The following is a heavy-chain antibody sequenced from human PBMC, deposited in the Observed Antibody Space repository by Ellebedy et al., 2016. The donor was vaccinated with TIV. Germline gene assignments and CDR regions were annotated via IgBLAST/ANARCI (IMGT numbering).Heavy chain of an antibody. V-gene: IGHV5-10-1*01. D-gene: IGHD1-26*01. CDR2: NDPSDPYR. J-gene: IGHJ4*02. CDR1: GYNFVYYW. CDR3: ARHELGSNAAFDS. Sequence: GESLKISCKASGYNFVYYWISWVRQRPGKGLDWMWRNDPSDPYRNKRPSFQGHVTISTDNSITTAYLQWSSLKAADTAIYYCARHELGSNAAFDSWGQGTLVTVSS.